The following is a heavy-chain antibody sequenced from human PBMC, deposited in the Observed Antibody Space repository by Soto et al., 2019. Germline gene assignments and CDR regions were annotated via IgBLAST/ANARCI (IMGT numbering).Heavy chain of an antibody. CDR1: GGSISSSSYY. D-gene: IGHD6-13*01. CDR3: ARFVTSSSWTSDSVYMDV. V-gene: IGHV4-39*01. J-gene: IGHJ6*03. Sequence: SETLSLTCTVSGGSISSSSYYWGWIRQPPGKGLEWIGSIYYSGSTYYNPSLKSRVTISVDTSKNQFSLKLSSVTAADTAVYYCARFVTSSSWTSDSVYMDVWGKGTTVTVS. CDR2: IYYSGST.